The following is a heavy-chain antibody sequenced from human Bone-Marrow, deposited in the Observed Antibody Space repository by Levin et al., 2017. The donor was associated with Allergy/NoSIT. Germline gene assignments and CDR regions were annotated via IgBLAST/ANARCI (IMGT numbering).Heavy chain of an antibody. CDR3: AREGSVPGMRSFDY. CDR1: GFTFSRYS. D-gene: IGHD6-19*01. J-gene: IGHJ4*02. V-gene: IGHV3-33*01. CDR2: FWSDGSTK. Sequence: GESLKISCAASGFTFSRYSMHWVRQAPGKGLEWVAAFWSDGSTKDDADSVKGRFTISRDNSKNTLYLQMSSLRAEDTAVYYCAREGSVPGMRSFDYWGQGTLVTVSS.